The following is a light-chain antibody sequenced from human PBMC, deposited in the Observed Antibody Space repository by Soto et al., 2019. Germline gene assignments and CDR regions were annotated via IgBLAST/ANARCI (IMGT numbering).Light chain of an antibody. J-gene: IGLJ2*01. Sequence: QAVVTQSPSASASLGASVKLTCTLSSGHSSYAIAWHQQQPEKGPRYLMKINSDGSHSKGDGIPDRFSGSSSGAERYLTIPSLQSEDEADYYCQTWGTGIRVFGGGTKLTVL. CDR3: QTWGTGIRV. CDR2: INSDGSH. V-gene: IGLV4-69*01. CDR1: SGHSSYA.